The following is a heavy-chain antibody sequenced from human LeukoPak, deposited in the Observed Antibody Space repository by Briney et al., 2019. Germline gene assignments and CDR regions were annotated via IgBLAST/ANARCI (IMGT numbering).Heavy chain of an antibody. V-gene: IGHV3-21*01. CDR3: AREGGSYYYDSSGYYFDY. J-gene: IGHJ4*02. CDR1: GFTFSSYS. D-gene: IGHD3-22*01. Sequence: GGSLRLSCAASGFTFSSYSMNWVRQAPGKGLEWVSSISSSSSYIHYADSVKGRFTISRDNAKNSLYLQMNSLRAEDTAVYYCAREGGSYYYDSSGYYFDYWGQGTLVTVSS. CDR2: ISSSSSYI.